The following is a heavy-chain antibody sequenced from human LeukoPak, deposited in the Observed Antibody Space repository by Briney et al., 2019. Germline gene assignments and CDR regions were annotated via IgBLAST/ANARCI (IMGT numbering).Heavy chain of an antibody. CDR3: ARDEGSGWFVY. D-gene: IGHD6-19*01. CDR2: MKGDGSDK. V-gene: IGHV3-7*04. CDR1: GFTFSTYW. J-gene: IGHJ4*02. Sequence: PGGSLRLSCAASGFTFSTYWMSWVLQAPGKGLEWVANMKGDGSDKNYVDSVKGRFTIYGDNAKNSMYLQMNRLRDDDSAVYYCARDEGSGWFVYWGQGILVIVSS.